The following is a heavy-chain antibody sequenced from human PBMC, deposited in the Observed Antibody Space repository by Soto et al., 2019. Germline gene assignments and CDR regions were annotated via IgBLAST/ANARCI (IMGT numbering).Heavy chain of an antibody. J-gene: IGHJ6*03. CDR1: GGSFSGYY. D-gene: IGHD4-17*01. Sequence: SETLSLTCAVYGGSFSGYYWSWIRQPPGKGLEWIGEINHSGSTNYNPSLKSRVTISVDTSKNQFSLKLSSVTAADTAVYYCARGIKIGDYFPYYYYYMDVWGKGTTVTVSS. CDR3: ARGIKIGDYFPYYYYYMDV. V-gene: IGHV4-34*01. CDR2: INHSGST.